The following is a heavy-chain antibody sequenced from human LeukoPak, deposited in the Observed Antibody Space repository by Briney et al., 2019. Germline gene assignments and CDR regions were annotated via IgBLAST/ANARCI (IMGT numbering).Heavy chain of an antibody. D-gene: IGHD4-23*01. CDR2: ISSSSSYI. CDR1: GFTFSSYG. J-gene: IGHJ4*02. CDR3: ARGPGKGGNSHFDY. Sequence: PGGSLRLSCAASGFTFSSYGMNWVRQAPGKGLEWVSSISSSSSYIYYADSVKGRFTISRDNAKNSLYLQMNSLRAEDTAVYYCARGPGKGGNSHFDYWGQGTLVTVSS. V-gene: IGHV3-21*01.